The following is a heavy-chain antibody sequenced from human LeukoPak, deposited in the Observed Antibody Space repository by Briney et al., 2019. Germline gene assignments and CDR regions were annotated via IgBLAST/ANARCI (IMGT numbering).Heavy chain of an antibody. J-gene: IGHJ6*02. CDR1: GFTFSDAW. CDR2: IWYDESNK. Sequence: GGSLRLSCAASGFTFSDAWMTWVRQAPGKGLEWVAVIWYDESNKYYADSVKGRFTISRDNSKNTLYLQMNSLRAEDTAVYYCARSPREWFGESYYYYGMDVWGQGTTVTVSS. CDR3: ARSPREWFGESYYYYGMDV. V-gene: IGHV3-33*08. D-gene: IGHD3-10*01.